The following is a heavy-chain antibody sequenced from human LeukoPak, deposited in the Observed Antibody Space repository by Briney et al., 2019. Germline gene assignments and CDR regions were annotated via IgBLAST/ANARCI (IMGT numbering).Heavy chain of an antibody. Sequence: SETLPLTCTVSGGSISSFYWSWIRQPPGKGLEWIGYIYSSGNTNYTPSLKSRVTISVDTSKNQFSLKLTSVTAADTAVYYCARGGVLLGIDYWGQGTLVTVSS. CDR2: IYSSGNT. D-gene: IGHD2-8*02. J-gene: IGHJ4*02. CDR3: ARGGVLLGIDY. V-gene: IGHV4-59*01. CDR1: GGSISSFY.